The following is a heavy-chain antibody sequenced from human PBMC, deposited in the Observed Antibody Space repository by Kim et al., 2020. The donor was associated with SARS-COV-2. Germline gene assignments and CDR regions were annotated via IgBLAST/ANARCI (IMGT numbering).Heavy chain of an antibody. CDR1: GYTFTSYY. CDR3: AREITEPVGAEEEAVDY. CDR2: INPSGGST. J-gene: IGHJ4*02. Sequence: ASVKVSCKASGYTFTSYYMHGVRQAPGQGLEWMGIINPSGGSTSYAQKFQGRVTMTRDPSTSTVYMELGSLRSEDTAVYYCAREITEPVGAEEEAVDYWGQGTLVTVSP. V-gene: IGHV1-46*01. D-gene: IGHD1-26*01.